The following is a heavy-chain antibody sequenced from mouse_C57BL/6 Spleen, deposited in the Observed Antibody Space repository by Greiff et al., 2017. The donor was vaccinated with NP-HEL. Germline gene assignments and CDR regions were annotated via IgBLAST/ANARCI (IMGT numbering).Heavy chain of an antibody. J-gene: IGHJ4*01. CDR3: AKQIYDGYPYAMDY. Sequence: QVQLQQSGPGLVQPSQSLSITCTVSGFSLTSYGVHWVRQPPGKGLEWLGVIWSGGSTDYNAAFISRLSISKDNSKSQVFFKMNSLQADDTAIYYCAKQIYDGYPYAMDYWGQGTSVTVSS. CDR2: IWSGGST. V-gene: IGHV2-4*01. CDR1: GFSLTSYG. D-gene: IGHD2-3*01.